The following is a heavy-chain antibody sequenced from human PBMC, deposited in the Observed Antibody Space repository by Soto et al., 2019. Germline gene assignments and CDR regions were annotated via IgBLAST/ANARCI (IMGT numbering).Heavy chain of an antibody. CDR1: GFTFSSYR. CDR3: ARDDSYYYDSRGDFANSYYGMGG. V-gene: IGHV3-30*03. D-gene: IGHD3-22*01. CDR2: ISYDGSNK. J-gene: IGHJ6*02. Sequence: GWSLRLSCAASGFTFSSYRMHWVRQAPGKGLEWVAVISYDGSNKYYADSVKGRFTISRDNAKNSLHLQMNSLRAEDTAVYYCARDDSYYYDSRGDFANSYYGMGGWAQAATSTVPS.